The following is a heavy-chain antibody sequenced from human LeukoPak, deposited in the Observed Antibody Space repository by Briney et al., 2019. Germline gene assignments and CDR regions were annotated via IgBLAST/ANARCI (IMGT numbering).Heavy chain of an antibody. J-gene: IGHJ4*02. Sequence: GASVKVSCKAYGFTFSDYYIHWVRQDPGQGLDYMGHINLNSGGTFYVQKFQGRVTMTRDTSISTAYMDLSRLTSDDTAVYFCASDPSSSDNFFDFWGQGTLVIVSS. D-gene: IGHD6-6*01. CDR2: INLNSGGT. V-gene: IGHV1-2*06. CDR3: ASDPSSSDNFFDF. CDR1: GFTFSDYY.